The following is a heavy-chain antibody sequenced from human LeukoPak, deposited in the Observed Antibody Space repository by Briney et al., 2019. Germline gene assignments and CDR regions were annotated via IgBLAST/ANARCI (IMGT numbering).Heavy chain of an antibody. J-gene: IGHJ4*02. CDR2: ISSRSSTI. CDR3: ARVFTSAPGDDY. CDR1: GFIFSDYN. Sequence: GGSLRLSCAASGFIFSDYNMNWVRQAPGKGLEWASYISSRSSTIYYAESVKGRFTISRDNAKNSLYLQMNSLRDEDTAVYYCARVFTSAPGDDYWGLGTLVTVSS. D-gene: IGHD6-13*01. V-gene: IGHV3-48*02.